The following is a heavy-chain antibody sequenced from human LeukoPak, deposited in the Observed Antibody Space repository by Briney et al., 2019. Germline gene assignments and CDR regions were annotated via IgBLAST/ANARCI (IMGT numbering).Heavy chain of an antibody. V-gene: IGHV3-21*01. CDR1: GFTFSSYS. CDR3: ARAMIVVVVAARAPLFDY. D-gene: IGHD2-15*01. J-gene: IGHJ4*02. CDR2: ISSSSIYR. Sequence: PGGSLRLSCAASGFTFSSYSMNWVRQAPGKGLEWVSSISSSSIYRYYADSAKGRFTISRDNAKNSLYLQMNSLRAEDTAVYYCARAMIVVVVAARAPLFDYWGQGTLVTVSS.